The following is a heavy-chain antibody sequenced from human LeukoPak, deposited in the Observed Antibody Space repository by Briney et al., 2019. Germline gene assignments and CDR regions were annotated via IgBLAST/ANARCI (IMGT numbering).Heavy chain of an antibody. D-gene: IGHD5-24*01. J-gene: IGHJ4*02. V-gene: IGHV4-59*01. CDR1: GGSISSYY. Sequence: PSETLSLTCTVSGGSISSYYWSWIRQPPGKGLEWIGYIYYSGSTNYNPSLKSRVTISVDTSKNQFSLKLSSVTAADTAVYYCARLGGSRDGYNYDYWGQGTLVTVSS. CDR2: IYYSGST. CDR3: ARLGGSRDGYNYDY.